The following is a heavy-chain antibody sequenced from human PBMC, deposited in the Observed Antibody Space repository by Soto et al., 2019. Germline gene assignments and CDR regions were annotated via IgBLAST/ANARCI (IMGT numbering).Heavy chain of an antibody. CDR1: GFTFSSYA. J-gene: IGHJ4*02. CDR3: AREWARSTWYFDY. V-gene: IGHV3-30*04. CDR2: IWYDGSNK. Sequence: GGSLRLSCAASGFTFSSYAIHWVRQPPGKGLEWVAVIWYDGSNKYYADSVKGRFTISRDNSKNTLYLQMNSLRAEDTAVYYRAREWARSTWYFDYWGQGTLVTVSS. D-gene: IGHD6-13*01.